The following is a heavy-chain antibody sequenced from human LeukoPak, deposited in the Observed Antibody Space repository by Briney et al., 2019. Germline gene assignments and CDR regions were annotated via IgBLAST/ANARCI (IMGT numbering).Heavy chain of an antibody. J-gene: IGHJ3*02. CDR3: ARGLDEVGAFDI. Sequence: GRSLRLSCAASGFTFSSYGMHWVRQAPGKGLEWVAVISYDGSYKYYADSVKGRFTISRDNSKNTLYLQMNSLRAEDTAVYYCARGLDEVGAFDIWGQGTMVTVSS. V-gene: IGHV3-30*03. CDR2: ISYDGSYK. CDR1: GFTFSSYG. D-gene: IGHD1-1*01.